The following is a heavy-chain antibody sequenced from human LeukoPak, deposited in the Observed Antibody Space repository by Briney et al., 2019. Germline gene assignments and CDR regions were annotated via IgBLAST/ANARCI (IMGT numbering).Heavy chain of an antibody. V-gene: IGHV3-21*04. J-gene: IGHJ4*02. D-gene: IGHD3-22*01. Sequence: GGSLRLSCAASGFTFSSYSMNWVRQAPGKGLEWVSSISSSSSYIYYADSVKGRFTISRDNSKNTLYLQMNSLRAEDTAVYYCAKDTNYYDSSGYYLNFDYWGQGTLVTVSS. CDR1: GFTFSSYS. CDR2: ISSSSSYI. CDR3: AKDTNYYDSSGYYLNFDY.